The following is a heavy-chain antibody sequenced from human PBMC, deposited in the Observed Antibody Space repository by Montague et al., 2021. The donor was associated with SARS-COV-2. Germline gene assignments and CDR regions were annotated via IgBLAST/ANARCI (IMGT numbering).Heavy chain of an antibody. V-gene: IGHV4-59*01. J-gene: IGHJ4*02. CDR2: IYHAGNT. CDR3: ARTHAEGHQDY. CDR1: GGSNSGYK. Sequence: SETLSLTCTVSGGSNSGYKWGGLRQAPEKRLECVAYIYHAGNTRYKPSLQSRVTISTDMSKNQFSLQVTSVSAADTAVYYCARTHAEGHQDYWGQGTLVTVSS.